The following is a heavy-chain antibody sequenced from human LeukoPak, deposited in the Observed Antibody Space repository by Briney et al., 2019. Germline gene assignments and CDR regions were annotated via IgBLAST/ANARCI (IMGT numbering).Heavy chain of an antibody. Sequence: SETLSLTCTVSGGSISSSSYYWGWIRQPPGKGLEWIGSIYYSGSTYYNPSLKSRVTISVDTSKNQFSLKLSSVTAADTAVYYCAKGEKWELLRTGSFDYWGQGTLVTVSS. CDR2: IYYSGST. CDR1: GGSISSSSYY. V-gene: IGHV4-39*01. D-gene: IGHD1-26*01. J-gene: IGHJ4*02. CDR3: AKGEKWELLRTGSFDY.